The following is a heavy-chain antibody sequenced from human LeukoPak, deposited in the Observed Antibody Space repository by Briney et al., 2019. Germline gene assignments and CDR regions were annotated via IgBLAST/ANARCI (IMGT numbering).Heavy chain of an antibody. Sequence: PGGSLRLSCAASGFSFSSTWMHWVRQVPGKGLVWVSRINSDGSTIYADSVKGRFTISRDNANNSLYLQMNSLRAEDTDVYYCARGLDNYGSGSSDWGQGTLVTVSS. D-gene: IGHD3-10*01. J-gene: IGHJ4*02. CDR2: INSDGST. CDR3: ARGLDNYGSGSSD. CDR1: GFSFSSTW. V-gene: IGHV3-74*01.